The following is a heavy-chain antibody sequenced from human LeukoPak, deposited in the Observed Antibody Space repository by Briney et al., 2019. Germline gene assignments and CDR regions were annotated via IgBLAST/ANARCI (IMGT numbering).Heavy chain of an antibody. D-gene: IGHD2-2*02. CDR3: AGEARGYMAFQI. J-gene: IGHJ3*02. CDR1: GFTFSDYY. CDR2: ISSSGKNI. Sequence: PGGSLRLSCAASGFTFSDYYMSWLRQAPGKGLEWVSYISSSGKNIYYADSVKGRFTISKDNAKKSLYLQMNSLRVEDTAVYYCAGEARGYMAFQIWGQGTMVTVSS. V-gene: IGHV3-11*01.